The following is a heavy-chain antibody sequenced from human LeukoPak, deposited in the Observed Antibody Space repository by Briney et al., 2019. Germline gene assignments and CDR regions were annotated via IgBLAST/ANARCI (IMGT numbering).Heavy chain of an antibody. CDR1: GSTFSSFV. CDR2: TSTSGDDT. Sequence: GGSLRLSCSASGSTFSSFVMHWVRQAPGKGLQYVSSTSTSGDDTYYADSLMGRFTISRDNSKNTLSLQMSSLRAEDTAVYYCVKGSRGSTYASFDYWGQGTQVTVSS. J-gene: IGHJ4*02. V-gene: IGHV3-64D*09. D-gene: IGHD2-2*01. CDR3: VKGSRGSTYASFDY.